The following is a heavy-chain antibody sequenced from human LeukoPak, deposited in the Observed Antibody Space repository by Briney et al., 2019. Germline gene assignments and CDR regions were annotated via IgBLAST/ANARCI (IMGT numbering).Heavy chain of an antibody. CDR3: ARDGYCSGGSCYTAHYYGMDV. CDR2: IYSGGST. Sequence: GGSLRLSCAASGFTVSSNYMSWVRQAPGKGLEWVSVIYSGGSTYYADSVRGRFTISRDNSKNTLYLQMNSLRAEDTAVYYCARDGYCSGGSCYTAHYYGMDVWGQGTTVTVSS. D-gene: IGHD2-15*01. CDR1: GFTVSSNY. J-gene: IGHJ6*02. V-gene: IGHV3-53*01.